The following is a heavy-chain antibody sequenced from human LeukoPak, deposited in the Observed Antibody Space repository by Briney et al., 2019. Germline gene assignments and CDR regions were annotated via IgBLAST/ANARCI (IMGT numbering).Heavy chain of an antibody. CDR2: IYYSGST. J-gene: IGHJ3*02. CDR3: ARDRGYSLQAFDI. CDR1: GGSISSYY. Sequence: SETLSLTCTVSGGSISSYYWSWIRQPPGKGLEWIGYIYYSGSTNYNPSLKSRVTISVDTSKNQFSLKLSSVTAADTAVYYCARDRGYSLQAFDIWGQGTMVNVSS. V-gene: IGHV4-59*01. D-gene: IGHD5-18*01.